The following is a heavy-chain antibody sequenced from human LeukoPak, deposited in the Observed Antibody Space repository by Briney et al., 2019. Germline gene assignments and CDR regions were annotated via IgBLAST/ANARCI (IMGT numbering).Heavy chain of an antibody. CDR1: GGSISSYY. Sequence: SETLSLTCTVSGGSISSYYWSWIRQPPGKGLEWIGYIYYSGSTNYNPSLKSRVTISVDMSKNQFSLKLSSVTAADTAVYYCAGGSGSYKHDYWGQGTLVTVSS. CDR3: AGGSGSYKHDY. CDR2: IYYSGST. D-gene: IGHD1-26*01. J-gene: IGHJ4*02. V-gene: IGHV4-59*01.